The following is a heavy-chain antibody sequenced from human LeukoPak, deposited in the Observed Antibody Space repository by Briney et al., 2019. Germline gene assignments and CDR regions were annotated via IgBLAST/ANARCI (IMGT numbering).Heavy chain of an antibody. CDR1: GGSISIYY. J-gene: IGHJ4*02. CDR3: ARYVPVKTGPTRASFDY. D-gene: IGHD1-1*01. Sequence: SETLSLTCTVSGGSISIYYWNWIRQPAGKGLEWIGRIYTSGSTKYNPSLKSRVTISVDTSKNQFSLSLRSVTAADTAVYFCARYVPVKTGPTRASFDYWGQGILVTVSS. CDR2: IYTSGST. V-gene: IGHV4-4*07.